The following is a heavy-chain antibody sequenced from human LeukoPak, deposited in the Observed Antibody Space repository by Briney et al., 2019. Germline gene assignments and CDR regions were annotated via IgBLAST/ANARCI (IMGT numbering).Heavy chain of an antibody. CDR3: ARGIAVAGTDAFDI. CDR1: GFTFSSYA. CDR2: ISYDGSNK. V-gene: IGHV3-30-3*01. Sequence: GGSLRLSCAASGFTFSSYAMHWVRQAPGKGLEWVAVISYDGSNKYYADSVKGRFTISRDNSKNTLYLQMNSLRAEDTAVYYCARGIAVAGTDAFDIWGQGTMVTVSS. D-gene: IGHD6-19*01. J-gene: IGHJ3*02.